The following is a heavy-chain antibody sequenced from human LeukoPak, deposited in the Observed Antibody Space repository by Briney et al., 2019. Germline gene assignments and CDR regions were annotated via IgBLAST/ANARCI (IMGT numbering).Heavy chain of an antibody. Sequence: GGSLRLSCAASGFTFSNYGMHWVRQAPGKGLEWVAFVRYDESTKFYADSVEGRFTISRDNSKTTLYLQMNSLRAEDTAVYYCAKDVPAAYFDYWGQGTLVTVSS. D-gene: IGHD2-2*01. J-gene: IGHJ4*02. CDR2: VRYDESTK. V-gene: IGHV3-30*02. CDR1: GFTFSNYG. CDR3: AKDVPAAYFDY.